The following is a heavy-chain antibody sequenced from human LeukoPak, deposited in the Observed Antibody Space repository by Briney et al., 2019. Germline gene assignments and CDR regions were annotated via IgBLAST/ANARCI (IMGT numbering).Heavy chain of an antibody. CDR2: IRYDGNNE. Sequence: GGSLRLSCAASGFTFLSHGMHWIRQAPGKGLEWVAFIRYDGNNEYYGDSVRGRFTISRDNSKNILYLQMNSLSTEDTAVYYCVKDQVTEDSTRIYYFDHWGQGILVTVSS. D-gene: IGHD2-21*02. CDR1: GFTFLSHG. V-gene: IGHV3-30*02. CDR3: VKDQVTEDSTRIYYFDH. J-gene: IGHJ4*02.